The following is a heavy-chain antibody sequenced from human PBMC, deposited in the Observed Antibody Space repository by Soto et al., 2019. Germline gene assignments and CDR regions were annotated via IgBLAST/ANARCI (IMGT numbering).Heavy chain of an antibody. Sequence: GGSLRLSCAASRFTFSNYGMYWVRQAPGKGLEWLAVISNDGDNKYYGDSVKGRFTISRDNSKNTLYLQMDSLRTEDTDVYYCAKGTPKTTAVVHRGGTNHGLDVWGQGTTVTVSS. J-gene: IGHJ6*02. CDR2: ISNDGDNK. D-gene: IGHD4-4*01. V-gene: IGHV3-30*18. CDR1: RFTFSNYG. CDR3: AKGTPKTTAVVHRGGTNHGLDV.